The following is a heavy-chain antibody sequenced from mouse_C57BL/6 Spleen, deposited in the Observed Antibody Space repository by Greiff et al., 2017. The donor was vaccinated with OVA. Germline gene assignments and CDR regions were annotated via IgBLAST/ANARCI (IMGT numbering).Heavy chain of an antibody. J-gene: IGHJ2*01. D-gene: IGHD2-3*01. CDR2: IDPSDSYT. CDR1: GYTFTSYW. CDR3: ARWGYYYFDY. V-gene: IGHV1-69*01. Sequence: VQLQQPGAELVMPGASVKLSCKASGYTFTSYWMHWVKQRPGQGLEWIGEIDPSDSYTNYNQKFKGKSTLTVDKSSSTAYMQLSSLTSEDSAVDYCARWGYYYFDYWGQGTTLTVSS.